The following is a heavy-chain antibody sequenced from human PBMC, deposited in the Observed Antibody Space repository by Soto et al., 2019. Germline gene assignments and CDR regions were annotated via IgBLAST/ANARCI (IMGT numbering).Heavy chain of an antibody. D-gene: IGHD1-1*01. CDR3: AREPAPFSPFDY. V-gene: IGHV1-69*02. CDR2: IIPILGIA. Sequence: ASVKVSCKASRGTFSSYTISWVRQAPGQGLEWMGRIIPILGIANYAQKFQGRVTITADKSTSTAYMELSSLRSEDTAVYYCAREPAPFSPFDYWGQGTLVTVSS. CDR1: RGTFSSYT. J-gene: IGHJ4*02.